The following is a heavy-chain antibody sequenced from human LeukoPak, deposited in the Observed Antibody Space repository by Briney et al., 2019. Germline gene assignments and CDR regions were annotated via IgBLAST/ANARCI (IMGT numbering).Heavy chain of an antibody. CDR3: AKSSSSWRYFDY. D-gene: IGHD6-13*01. J-gene: IGHJ4*02. V-gene: IGHV3-7*03. CDR2: IKQDGSEK. Sequence: GGSLRLPCAASGFTFSSYWMSWVRQAPGKGREGVANIKQDGSEKYYVDSVKGRFTISRDNAKNSLYLQINSLRAEDTAVYYCAKSSSSWRYFDYWGQGTLVTVSS. CDR1: GFTFSSYW.